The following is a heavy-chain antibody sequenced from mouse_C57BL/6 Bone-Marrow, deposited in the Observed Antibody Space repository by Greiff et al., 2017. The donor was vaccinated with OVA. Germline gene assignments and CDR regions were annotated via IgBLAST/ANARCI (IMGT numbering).Heavy chain of an antibody. J-gene: IGHJ3*01. Sequence: EVQPQESGGDLVKPGGSLKLSCAASGFTFSSYGMSWVRQTPDKRLEWVATISSGGSYTYYPDSVKGRFTISRDNAKNTLYLQMSSLKSEDTAMYYCARHILTGPFAYWGQGTLVTVSA. CDR2: ISSGGSYT. D-gene: IGHD4-1*01. CDR3: ARHILTGPFAY. V-gene: IGHV5-6*01. CDR1: GFTFSSYG.